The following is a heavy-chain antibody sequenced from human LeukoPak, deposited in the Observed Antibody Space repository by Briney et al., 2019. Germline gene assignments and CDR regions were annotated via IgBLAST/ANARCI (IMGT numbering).Heavy chain of an antibody. CDR1: GFTFSSYG. CDR2: ISGSGGST. Sequence: GGSLRLSCAASGFTFSSYGMSWVRQAPGKGLEWVAAISGSGGSTYYADSVKGRFTISRDNSKNTLYLQMNSLRAEDTAVYYCAKERLWGIVVVLLDYWGQGTLVTVSS. CDR3: AKERLWGIVVVLLDY. D-gene: IGHD3-22*01. V-gene: IGHV3-23*01. J-gene: IGHJ4*02.